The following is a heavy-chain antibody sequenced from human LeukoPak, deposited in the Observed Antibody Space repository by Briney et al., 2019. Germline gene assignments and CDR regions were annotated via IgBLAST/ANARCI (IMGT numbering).Heavy chain of an antibody. Sequence: GGSLRLSCAASGFTFSSYGMPWVRQAPGKGLEWVAVISYDGSNKYYADSVKGRFTISRDNSKNTLYLQMNSLRAEDTAVYYCAKEAQYSSSWSYYYYGMDVWGQGTTVTVSS. D-gene: IGHD6-13*01. CDR2: ISYDGSNK. J-gene: IGHJ6*02. V-gene: IGHV3-30*18. CDR1: GFTFSSYG. CDR3: AKEAQYSSSWSYYYYGMDV.